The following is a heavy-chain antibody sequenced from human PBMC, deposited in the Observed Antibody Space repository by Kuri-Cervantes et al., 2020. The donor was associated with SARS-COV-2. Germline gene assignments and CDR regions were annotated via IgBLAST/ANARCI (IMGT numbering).Heavy chain of an antibody. V-gene: IGHV4-39*01. CDR2: IYYSGST. J-gene: IGHJ4*02. CDR1: GGPISSSSYY. CDR3: ARHGGQTNWGKGDY. D-gene: IGHD7-27*01. Sequence: ESLKISCTVSGGPISSSSYYWGWIRQPPGKGLEWIGSIYYSGSTYYNPSLKSRVTISVDTSKNQFSLKLSSVTAADTAVYYCARHGGQTNWGKGDYWGQGTLVTVSS.